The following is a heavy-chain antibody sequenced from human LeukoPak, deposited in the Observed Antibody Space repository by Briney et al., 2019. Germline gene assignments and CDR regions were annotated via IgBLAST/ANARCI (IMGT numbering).Heavy chain of an antibody. D-gene: IGHD3-10*01. CDR3: ARGRNLWFGELVY. V-gene: IGHV4-59*01. Sequence: KTSETLSLTCAVYGGSISSYYWSWIRQPPGKGLEWIGYIYYSGSTNYNPSLKSRVTISVDTSKNQFSLKLSSVTAADTAVYYCARGRNLWFGELVYWGQGTLVTVSS. J-gene: IGHJ4*02. CDR2: IYYSGST. CDR1: GGSISSYY.